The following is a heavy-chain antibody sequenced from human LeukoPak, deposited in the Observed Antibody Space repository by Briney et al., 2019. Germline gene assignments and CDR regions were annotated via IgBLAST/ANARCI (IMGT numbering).Heavy chain of an antibody. D-gene: IGHD1-26*01. J-gene: IGHJ4*02. CDR3: ASMKEWELAYFDY. Sequence: SETLSLTCTVSGGSISSSSYYWGWIRQPPGKGLEWIGSIYYSGSTYYNPSLKSRVTISVDTSKNQFSLKLSSVTAADTAVYYCASMKEWELAYFDYWGQGTLVTVSS. CDR1: GGSISSSSYY. CDR2: IYYSGST. V-gene: IGHV4-39*07.